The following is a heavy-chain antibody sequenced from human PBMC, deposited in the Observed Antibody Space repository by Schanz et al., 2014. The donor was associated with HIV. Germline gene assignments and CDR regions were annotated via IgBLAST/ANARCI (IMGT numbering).Heavy chain of an antibody. CDR1: GFTFYNYA. D-gene: IGHD2-21*02. CDR3: ARDQGYCAGSTCYSWYYFDS. V-gene: IGHV3-48*04. CDR2: IDSDGESK. J-gene: IGHJ4*02. Sequence: EVRLLESGGGLVQPGGSLRLSCAVSGFTFYNYAMNWVRQAPGKGLEWVSSIDSDGESKFYTDSVEGRFTVSRDNAKNSLFLQMTSLRVEDPAVYYCARDQGYCAGSTCYSWYYFDSWGQGTPVTVSS.